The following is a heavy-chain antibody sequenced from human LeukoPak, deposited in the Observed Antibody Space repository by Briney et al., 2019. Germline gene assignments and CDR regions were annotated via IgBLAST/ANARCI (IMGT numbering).Heavy chain of an antibody. CDR3: STDPQDTVVVVAATSPYY. D-gene: IGHD2-15*01. CDR1: GFTFSDAW. Sequence: GGPLRLSCAASGFTFSDAWMSWVRQAPGKGLEWVGRIKSKSDDETTDYAAPVKGRFSISRDDSKNTLYLHMNSLKTEDTAVYYCSTDPQDTVVVVAATSPYYWGQGTLVTVSS. J-gene: IGHJ4*02. V-gene: IGHV3-15*01. CDR2: IKSKSDDETT.